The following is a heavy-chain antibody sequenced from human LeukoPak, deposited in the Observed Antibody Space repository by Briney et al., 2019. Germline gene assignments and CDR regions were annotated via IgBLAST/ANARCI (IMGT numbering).Heavy chain of an antibody. J-gene: IGHJ4*02. CDR2: INAGNGNT. CDR1: GYTFTSYA. Sequence: EASVKVSCKASGYTFTSYAMHWVRQAPGQRLEWMGWINAGNGNTKYSQEFQGRVTITRDTSASTAYMELSSLRSEDMAVYYCARARIAAAGTPCDYWGQGTLVTVSS. V-gene: IGHV1-3*03. D-gene: IGHD6-13*01. CDR3: ARARIAAAGTPCDY.